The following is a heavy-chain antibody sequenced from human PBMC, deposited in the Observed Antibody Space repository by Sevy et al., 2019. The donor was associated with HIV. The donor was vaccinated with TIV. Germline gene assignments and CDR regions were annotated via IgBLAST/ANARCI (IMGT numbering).Heavy chain of an antibody. J-gene: IGHJ4*02. CDR2: ISGSGGST. CDR3: AKSGYDFWSGYYTNFFDY. Sequence: GGSLRLSCAASGFTFSSYAMSWVRQAPGKGLEWVSAISGSGGSTYYADSVKGRFTISRDNSKNTLYLQMNSLRAEDTAVYYCAKSGYDFWSGYYTNFFDYWGQRTLVTVSS. D-gene: IGHD3-3*01. CDR1: GFTFSSYA. V-gene: IGHV3-23*01.